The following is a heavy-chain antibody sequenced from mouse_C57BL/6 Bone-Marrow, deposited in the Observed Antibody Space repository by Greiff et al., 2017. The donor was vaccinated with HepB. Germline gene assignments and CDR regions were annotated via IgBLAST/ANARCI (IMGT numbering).Heavy chain of an antibody. V-gene: IGHV1-78*01. CDR2: IYPRDGST. CDR1: GYTFTDHT. J-gene: IGHJ3*01. CDR3: ARWGYGSSPFAY. Sequence: VVKPGASVKISCKVSGYTFTDHTIHWMKQRPEQGLEWIGYIYPRDGSTKYNEKFKGKATLTADKSSSTAYMQLNSLTSEDSAVYFCARWGYGSSPFAYWGQGTLVTVSA. D-gene: IGHD1-1*01.